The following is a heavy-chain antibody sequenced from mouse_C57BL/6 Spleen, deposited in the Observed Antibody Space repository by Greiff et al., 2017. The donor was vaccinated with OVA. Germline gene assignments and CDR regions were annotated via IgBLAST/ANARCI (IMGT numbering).Heavy chain of an antibody. J-gene: IGHJ2*01. CDR3: ARAQDIDY. Sequence: EVKVVESGGGLVQPGGSLSLSCAASGFTFTDYYMSWVRQPPGKALEWLGFIRNKANGYTKEYSASVKGRFTISRYNSQSILYLQMNALRAEDSATYYCARAQDIDYWGQGTTLTVSS. V-gene: IGHV7-3*01. CDR2: IRNKANGYTK. D-gene: IGHD3-2*01. CDR1: GFTFTDYY.